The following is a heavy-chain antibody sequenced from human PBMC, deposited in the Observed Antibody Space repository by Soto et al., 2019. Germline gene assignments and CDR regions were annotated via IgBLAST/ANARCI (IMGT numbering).Heavy chain of an antibody. CDR1: GGSISSSSYY. V-gene: IGHV4-39*01. D-gene: IGHD6-13*01. Sequence: PSETLSLTCTVSGGSISSSSYYWGWIRQPPGKGLEWIGSIYYSGSTYYNPSLKSRVTISVDTSKNQFSLKLSFVTAADTAVYYCARQGQQLAKYYYYYGMDVWGQGTTVTVSS. J-gene: IGHJ6*02. CDR2: IYYSGST. CDR3: ARQGQQLAKYYYYYGMDV.